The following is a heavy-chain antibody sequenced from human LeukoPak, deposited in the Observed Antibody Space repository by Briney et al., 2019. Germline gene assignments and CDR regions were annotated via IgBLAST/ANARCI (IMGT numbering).Heavy chain of an antibody. CDR3: ARHYYGDYFFDY. J-gene: IGHJ4*02. V-gene: IGHV4-4*07. CDR1: GGSISNYF. D-gene: IGHD4-17*01. Sequence: SETLSLTCTVSGGSISNYFWSWIRQPAGKGLEWIGRIYFSGRTNYNPSLKSRATMSVDTSKNQFSLKVTSVTAADTAVYYCARHYYGDYFFDYWGQGALVTVSS. CDR2: IYFSGRT.